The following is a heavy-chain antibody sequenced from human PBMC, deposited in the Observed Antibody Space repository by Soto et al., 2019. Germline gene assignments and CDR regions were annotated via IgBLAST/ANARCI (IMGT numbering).Heavy chain of an antibody. CDR3: ASSGVNPDAFDI. CDR2: IYPGDSDT. J-gene: IGHJ3*02. Sequence: VESLKISCKGSEYSFTTSCIAWVRQMPGKGLEWMGIIYPGDSDTRYSPSSQGQVTISADKSIITAHLQWSSLKASDTAMYYCASSGVNPDAFDIWGQGTLVTVSS. CDR1: EYSFTTSC. V-gene: IGHV5-51*01. D-gene: IGHD2-8*01.